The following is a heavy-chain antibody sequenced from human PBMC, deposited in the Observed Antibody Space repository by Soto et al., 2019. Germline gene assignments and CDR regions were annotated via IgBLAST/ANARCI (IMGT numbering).Heavy chain of an antibody. CDR3: ARVNYYGSGTFYKPDYYYGMDV. CDR2: IYSGGST. Sequence: GGSLRLSCAASGLTVSNNYMAWVRQAPGKGLEWVSIIYSGGSTYHADSVQGRFTLSRDTSKNTLFLQMNSLRVEDTAVYYCARVNYYGSGTFYKPDYYYGMDVWGQGXTVTVSS. CDR1: GLTVSNNY. D-gene: IGHD3-10*01. V-gene: IGHV3-53*01. J-gene: IGHJ6*02.